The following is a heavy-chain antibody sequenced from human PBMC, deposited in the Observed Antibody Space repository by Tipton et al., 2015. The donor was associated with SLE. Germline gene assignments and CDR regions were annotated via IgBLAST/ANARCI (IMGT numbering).Heavy chain of an antibody. V-gene: IGHV3-9*01. Sequence: SGFTHHDHAMHWVRQLPGKGLEWVSVITWKSGSLDYADSVKGRFTISRDNAKNTLYLQMNSLRAEDTALYYCARGIDPSSSRISDYWGQGTLVSVSS. CDR2: ITWKSGSL. J-gene: IGHJ4*02. D-gene: IGHD6-19*01. CDR3: ARGIDPSSSRISDY. CDR1: GFTHHDHA.